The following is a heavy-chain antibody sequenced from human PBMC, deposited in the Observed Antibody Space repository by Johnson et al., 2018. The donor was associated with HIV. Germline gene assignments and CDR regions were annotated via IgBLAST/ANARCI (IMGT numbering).Heavy chain of an antibody. J-gene: IGHJ3*02. CDR2: ISWNSGAT. CDR1: GFTFDDFG. CDR3: ARESPGLGVNGFDI. D-gene: IGHD3-10*01. V-gene: IGHV3-20*04. Sequence: VQLLESGGGVVRPGGSLRLSCAASGFTFDDFGMTWIRQAPGKGLEWVSGISWNSGATGYGDSVKGRLTVSRDNAQSSLYLTMNSLRAEDTALYYCARESPGLGVNGFDIWGQGTMVTVSS.